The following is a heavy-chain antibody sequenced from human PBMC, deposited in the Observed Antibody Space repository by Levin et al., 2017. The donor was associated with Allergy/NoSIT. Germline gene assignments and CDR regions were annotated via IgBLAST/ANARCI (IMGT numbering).Heavy chain of an antibody. CDR3: ARERFLEWLHPPYYYGMDV. D-gene: IGHD3-3*01. CDR1: GFNFISYG. Sequence: PGGSLRLSCAASGFNFISYGMHWVRQAPGKGLEWVAVISFDGSNQYYADSVKGRFTISRDNFRDILYLQMRSLSSEDTAVYYCARERFLEWLHPPYYYGMDVWGQGTTVTVSS. V-gene: IGHV3-30-3*01. J-gene: IGHJ6*02. CDR2: ISFDGSNQ.